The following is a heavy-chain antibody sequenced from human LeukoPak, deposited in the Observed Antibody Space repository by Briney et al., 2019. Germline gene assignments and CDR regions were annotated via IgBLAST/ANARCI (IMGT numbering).Heavy chain of an antibody. D-gene: IGHD2-15*01. Sequence: PGGSLRLSCAASGFTFSSYAMSWVRQAPGKGLEWVSYISSSSSTIYYADSVKGRSTISRDNAKNSLYLQMNSLRAEDTAVYYCARADCSGGSCYGTWGQGTLVTVSS. CDR3: ARADCSGGSCYGT. J-gene: IGHJ4*02. CDR2: ISSSSSTI. CDR1: GFTFSSYA. V-gene: IGHV3-48*01.